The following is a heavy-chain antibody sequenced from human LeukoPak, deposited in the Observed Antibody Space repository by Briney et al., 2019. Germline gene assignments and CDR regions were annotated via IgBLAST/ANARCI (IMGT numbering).Heavy chain of an antibody. CDR3: ARASVAYSTNWYAVDI. V-gene: IGHV3-7*03. Sequence: PGGSLRLSCAASGFTFSSYWMTWVRQAPGKGLEWVANLKQDGSEKYYVDSVRGRFTISRDNAKNSLYLQMNSLRAEDTAVYYCARASVAYSTNWYAVDIWGQGTMVTVSS. CDR1: GFTFSSYW. J-gene: IGHJ3*02. CDR2: LKQDGSEK. D-gene: IGHD6-13*01.